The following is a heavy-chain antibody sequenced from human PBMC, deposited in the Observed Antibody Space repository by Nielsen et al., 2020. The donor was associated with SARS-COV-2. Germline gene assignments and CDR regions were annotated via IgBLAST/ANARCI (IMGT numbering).Heavy chain of an antibody. CDR1: GGSFSGYY. V-gene: IGHV4-34*01. CDR2: INHSGST. J-gene: IGHJ4*02. D-gene: IGHD4-17*01. CDR3: ARSDYGDYYFDY. Sequence: SETLSLTCAVYGGSFSGYYWSWIRQPPGKGLEWIGEINHSGSTNYNPSLKSRVTISVDTSKNQFSLKLSSVTAADTAVYYCARSDYGDYYFDYWGQGTLVTVSS.